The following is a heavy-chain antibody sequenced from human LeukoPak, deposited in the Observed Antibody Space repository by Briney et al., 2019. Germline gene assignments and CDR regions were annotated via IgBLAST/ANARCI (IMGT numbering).Heavy chain of an antibody. CDR1: GGSISSGSYY. D-gene: IGHD3-16*01. J-gene: IGHJ3*02. CDR3: ARGDYVFAAQGDAFDI. CDR2: IHNSGST. Sequence: PSQTLSLTCTVSGGSISSGSYYWSWIRQPAGKGLEWIGRIHNSGSTNYNPSLKSRVTMSVDTSKNQFSLKLSSVTAADTAVYYCARGDYVFAAQGDAFDIWGQGTMVTVSS. V-gene: IGHV4-61*02.